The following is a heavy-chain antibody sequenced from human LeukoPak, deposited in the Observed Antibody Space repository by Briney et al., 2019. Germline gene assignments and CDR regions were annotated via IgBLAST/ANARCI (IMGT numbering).Heavy chain of an antibody. CDR2: ISGSGGSI. Sequence: GGSLRLSCAASGFTFSTYGMSWVRQAPGKGLEWVSGISGSGGSIFYTDSVKGRFTISRDNSKNTLYLQMNSLRAEDTAVYYCAKLREWELPDLFDYWGQGTLVTVSS. V-gene: IGHV3-23*01. J-gene: IGHJ4*02. D-gene: IGHD1-26*01. CDR1: GFTFSTYG. CDR3: AKLREWELPDLFDY.